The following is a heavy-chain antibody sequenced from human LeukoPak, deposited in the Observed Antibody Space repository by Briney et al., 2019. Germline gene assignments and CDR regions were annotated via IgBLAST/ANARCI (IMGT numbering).Heavy chain of an antibody. CDR3: ASRGYTYGHFDY. J-gene: IGHJ4*02. D-gene: IGHD5-18*01. Sequence: SETLSLTCTVPGGSFISGDYYWSWIRQPPGNALEWIGYIYYSGSTYYNPSLKSRVTISIDTSKNQFSLKLSSVTAADTAMYYCASRGYTYGHFDYWGPGTLVTVSS. CDR1: GGSFISGDYY. CDR2: IYYSGST. V-gene: IGHV4-30-4*01.